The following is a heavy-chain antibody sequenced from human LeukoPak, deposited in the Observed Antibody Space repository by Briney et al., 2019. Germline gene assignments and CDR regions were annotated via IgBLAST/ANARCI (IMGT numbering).Heavy chain of an antibody. J-gene: IGHJ3*02. D-gene: IGHD3-3*01. Sequence: SETLSLTCAVYGGSFSGYYWSWIRQPPGKGLEWIGEINHSGSTNYNPSLKSQVTISVDTSKNQFSLKLSSVTAADTAVYYCASLSDFWSGYGIGAFDIWGQGTMVTVSS. V-gene: IGHV4-34*01. CDR1: GGSFSGYY. CDR3: ASLSDFWSGYGIGAFDI. CDR2: INHSGST.